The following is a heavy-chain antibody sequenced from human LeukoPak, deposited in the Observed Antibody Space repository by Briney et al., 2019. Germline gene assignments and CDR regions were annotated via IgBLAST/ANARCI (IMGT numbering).Heavy chain of an antibody. CDR3: ARGPNQEVGFDY. Sequence: SETLSLTCAVYGGSFSGYYWSWIRQPPGKGLEWIGYIYYSGSTNYNPSLKSRVTISVDTSKNQFSLKLSSVTAADTAVYYCARGPNQEVGFDYWGQGTLVTVSS. D-gene: IGHD2-2*01. V-gene: IGHV4-59*01. J-gene: IGHJ4*02. CDR1: GGSFSGYY. CDR2: IYYSGST.